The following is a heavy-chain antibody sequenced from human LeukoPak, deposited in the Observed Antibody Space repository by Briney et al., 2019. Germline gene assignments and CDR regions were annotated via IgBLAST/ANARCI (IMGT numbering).Heavy chain of an antibody. V-gene: IGHV3-7*01. D-gene: IGHD6-13*01. J-gene: IGHJ4*02. CDR2: IKQDGSEK. CDR3: ARDPGIAAAAPIDY. CDR1: GFIFSNAW. Sequence: GGSLRLSCAASGFIFSNAWMSRVRQAPGKGLEWVANIKQDGSEKYYVDSVKGRFTISRDNAKNSLYLQMNSLRAEDTAVYYCARDPGIAAAAPIDYWGQGTLVTVSS.